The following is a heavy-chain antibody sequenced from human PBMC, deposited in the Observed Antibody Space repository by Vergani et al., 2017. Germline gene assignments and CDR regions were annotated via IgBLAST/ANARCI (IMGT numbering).Heavy chain of an antibody. CDR3: ARDGEKVGYRRHNYLDF. CDR2: LYYDAGSE. V-gene: IGHV3-33*01. D-gene: IGHD6-25*01. J-gene: IGHJ4*02. Sequence: QVRLVESGGGVVQPGRSLRLSCAASGFSFSNYVMHWVRQAPGKGLEWVSTLYYDAGSEYYADSVKGRFTVSRDNAKSTLYLHMSSLRAEDTAIYYCARDGEKVGYRRHNYLDFWGQGTLVTVSS. CDR1: GFSFSNYV.